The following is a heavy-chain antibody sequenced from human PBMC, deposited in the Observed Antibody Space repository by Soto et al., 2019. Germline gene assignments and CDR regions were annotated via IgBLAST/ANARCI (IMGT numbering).Heavy chain of an antibody. CDR3: ARGLDYFGVELMDY. CDR2: IWYDGSNK. CDR1: GFTFSSYG. V-gene: IGHV3-33*01. D-gene: IGHD4-17*01. J-gene: IGHJ4*02. Sequence: QVQLVESGGGVVQPGRSLRLSCAASGFTFSSYGMHWVRQALGKGLEWVAVIWYDGSNKYYADSVKGRFTISRDNSKNTLYLLMNSLRVEDTAVYYCARGLDYFGVELMDYWGQGTLVTVSS.